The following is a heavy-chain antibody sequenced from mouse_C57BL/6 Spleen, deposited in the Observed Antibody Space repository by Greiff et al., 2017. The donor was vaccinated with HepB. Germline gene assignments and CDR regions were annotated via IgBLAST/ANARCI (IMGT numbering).Heavy chain of an antibody. CDR3: TKCDYYGSSPYYFDY. Sequence: EVQLQQSGAELVRPGASVKLSCTASGFNIKDYYMHWVKQRPEQGLEWIGRIDPEDGDTEYAPKFQGKATMTADTSSNTAYLQLSSLTAEDTAVYYCTKCDYYGSSPYYFDYWGQGTTLTVSS. CDR2: IDPEDGDT. J-gene: IGHJ2*01. CDR1: GFNIKDYY. D-gene: IGHD1-1*01. V-gene: IGHV14-1*01.